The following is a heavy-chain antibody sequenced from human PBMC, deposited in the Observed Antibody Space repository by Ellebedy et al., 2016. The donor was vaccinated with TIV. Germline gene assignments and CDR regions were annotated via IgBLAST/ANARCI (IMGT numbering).Heavy chain of an antibody. V-gene: IGHV3-21*01. D-gene: IGHD1-26*01. J-gene: IGHJ4*02. CDR1: GFTFSSYS. CDR3: ARASGEESYENDY. CDR2: ISSSSYI. Sequence: GESLKISXAASGFTFSSYSMNWVRQAPGKGLEWVSSISSSSYIYYADSVKGRFTISRDNAKNSLYLQMNSLRAEDTAVYYCARASGEESYENDYWGQGTLVTVSS.